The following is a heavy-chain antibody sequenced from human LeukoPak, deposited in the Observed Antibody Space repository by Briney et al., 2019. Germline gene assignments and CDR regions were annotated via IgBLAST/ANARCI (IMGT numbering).Heavy chain of an antibody. CDR3: ARHGPDYGGFDY. J-gene: IGHJ4*02. V-gene: IGHV5-51*01. D-gene: IGHD4-23*01. Sequence: GESLKISGKGSGYSFTTYWIGWVRQMPGKGREWMGIIYPGDSDSRYSPSFQGQVTMSADKSTSTAYLQWSSLKASDTAMYYCARHGPDYGGFDYWGQGTLVTVSS. CDR1: GYSFTTYW. CDR2: IYPGDSDS.